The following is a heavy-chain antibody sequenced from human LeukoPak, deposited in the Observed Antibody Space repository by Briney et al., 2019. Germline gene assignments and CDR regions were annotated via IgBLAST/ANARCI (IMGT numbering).Heavy chain of an antibody. CDR3: ARSPLHWFDP. D-gene: IGHD1-26*01. CDR1: GGSFSDYY. J-gene: IGHJ5*02. Sequence: SETLSLTCAVYGGSFSDYYWSWIRQPPGKGLEWIGEINHSGSTNYNPSLKSRVTISVDTSKNQFSLKLSSVTAADTAVYYCARSPLHWFDPWGQGTLVTVSS. CDR2: INHSGST. V-gene: IGHV4-34*01.